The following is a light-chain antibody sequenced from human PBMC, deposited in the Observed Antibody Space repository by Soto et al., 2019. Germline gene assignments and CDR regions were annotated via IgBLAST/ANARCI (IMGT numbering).Light chain of an antibody. CDR2: GAS. J-gene: IGKJ4*01. CDR3: QQYNNWPPLT. V-gene: IGKV3-15*01. Sequence: EKVMTQSPATLSVSPGERATLSCRASQSVSSNLAWYQQQPGQAPRLLIYGASTRATGIPARFSGSGSGTEFTLTISSLQSEDFGVYYCQQYNNWPPLTSGGGTKAEIK. CDR1: QSVSSN.